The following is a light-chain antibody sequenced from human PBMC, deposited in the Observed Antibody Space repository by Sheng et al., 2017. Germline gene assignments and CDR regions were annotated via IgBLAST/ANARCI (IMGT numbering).Light chain of an antibody. CDR1: QSLSSSD. Sequence: EIVLTQSPGTLSLSPGERATLSCTASQSLSSSDLAWYQQKPGQAPRLLIYGASSRATGIPDRFSGRGSGTDFTLTISRLEPEDFAVYYCHQFATSPQITFGQGTRLEIK. CDR3: HQFATSPQIT. J-gene: IGKJ5*01. CDR2: GAS. V-gene: IGKV3-20*01.